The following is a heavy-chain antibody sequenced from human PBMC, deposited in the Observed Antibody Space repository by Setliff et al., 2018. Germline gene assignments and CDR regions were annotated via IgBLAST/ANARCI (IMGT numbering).Heavy chain of an antibody. D-gene: IGHD3-16*01. CDR3: ATGGGQYYDR. CDR1: GFTFGSYW. CDR2: ISGSISST. J-gene: IGHJ2*01. Sequence: QPGGSLRLSCAASGFTFGSYWMTWVRQAPGKGLEWVSAISGSISSTYYADSVKGRFTISRDNAENTLYLQMNSLRPDDTALYYCATGGGQYYDRWGRGTLVTVSS. V-gene: IGHV3-23*01.